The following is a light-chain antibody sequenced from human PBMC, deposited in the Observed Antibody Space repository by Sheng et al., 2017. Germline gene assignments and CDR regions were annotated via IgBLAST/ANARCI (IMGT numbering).Light chain of an antibody. J-gene: IGLJ2*01. CDR3: SSFAGTSNLRI. CDR2: GND. V-gene: IGLV1-44*01. Sequence: QSVLTQPPSASGTPGQTVTISCSGSSSNIGTNPVNWYQQLPGTAPKLLMYGNDQRPSGVPDRFSGSKSANTASLTVAGLQAEDEAHYYCSSFAGTSNLRIFGGGTKLTVL. CDR1: SSNIGTNP.